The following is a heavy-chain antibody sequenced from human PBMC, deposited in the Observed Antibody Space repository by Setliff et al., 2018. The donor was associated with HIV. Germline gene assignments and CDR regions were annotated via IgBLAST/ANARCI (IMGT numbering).Heavy chain of an antibody. D-gene: IGHD2-21*02. CDR1: GDSISRDFY. CDR3: ARGQGCGGGCHYAFEM. V-gene: IGHV4-38-2*02. Sequence: SETLSLTCTVSGDSISRDFYWGWIRQPPGKGLEWIGSIYHSGNTYYMPSLQSRVTISVDMSKNQFSLNLNSVTAADTAVSYCARGQGCGGGCHYAFEMWGQGTMVTVSS. J-gene: IGHJ3*02. CDR2: IYHSGNT.